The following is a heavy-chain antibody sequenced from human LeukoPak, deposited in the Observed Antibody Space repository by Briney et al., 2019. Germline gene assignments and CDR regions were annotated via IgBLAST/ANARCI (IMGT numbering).Heavy chain of an antibody. D-gene: IGHD4-17*01. J-gene: IGHJ6*03. V-gene: IGHV4-38-2*02. CDR2: IYHSGST. CDR3: ARSQTVTSDYYYYMDV. CDR1: GYSISSGYY. Sequence: SETLSLTCTVSGYSISSGYYWGWIRQPPGKGLEWIGSIYHSGSTYYNPSLKSRVTISVDTSKNQFSLKLSSVTAADTAVYYCARSQTVTSDYYYYMDVWGKGTTVTISS.